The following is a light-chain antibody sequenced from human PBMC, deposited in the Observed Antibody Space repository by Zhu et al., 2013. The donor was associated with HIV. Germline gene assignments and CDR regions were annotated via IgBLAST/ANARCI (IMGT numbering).Light chain of an antibody. V-gene: IGLV4-69*01. Sequence: VLTQSPSASASLGASVKLTCTLSSGHSSYAIAWHQQQPEKGPRYLMKLNSDGSHNKGDGIPDRFSGSSSGAERYLTISSLQSEDEADYYCQTWGSGIHVVFGGGTKLTVL. CDR1: SGHSSYA. CDR3: QTWGSGIHVV. CDR2: LNSDGSH. J-gene: IGLJ2*01.